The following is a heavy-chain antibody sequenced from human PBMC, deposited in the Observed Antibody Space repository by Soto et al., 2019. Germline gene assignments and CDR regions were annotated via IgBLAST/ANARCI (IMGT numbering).Heavy chain of an antibody. V-gene: IGHV3-21*01. CDR2: ISSSSSYI. D-gene: IGHD3-22*01. J-gene: IGHJ4*02. CDR3: ARDPYPYYDSSCYHPDY. CDR1: GFTFSSYS. Sequence: KPGGSLRLSCAASGFTFSSYSMNWVRQAPGKGLEWVSSISSSSSYIYYADSVKGRFTISRDNAKNSLYLQMNSLRAEDTAVYYCARDPYPYYDSSCYHPDYWGQGTLVTVSS.